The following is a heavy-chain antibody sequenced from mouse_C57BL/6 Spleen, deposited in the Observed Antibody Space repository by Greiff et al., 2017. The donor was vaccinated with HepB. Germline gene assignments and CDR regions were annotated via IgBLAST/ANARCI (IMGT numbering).Heavy chain of an antibody. CDR2: IYPGDGDT. V-gene: IGHV1-80*01. D-gene: IGHD2-3*01. Sequence: QVQLQQSGAELVKPGASVKISCKASGYAFSSYWMNWVKQRPGKGLEWIGQIYPGDGDTNYNGKFKGKATLTADKSSITAYMQLSSLTSEDSAVYFCASGGGLLPWFAYWGQGTLVTVSA. J-gene: IGHJ3*01. CDR1: GYAFSSYW. CDR3: ASGGGLLPWFAY.